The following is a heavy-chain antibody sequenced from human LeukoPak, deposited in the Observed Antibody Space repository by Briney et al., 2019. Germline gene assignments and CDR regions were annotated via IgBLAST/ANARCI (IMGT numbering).Heavy chain of an antibody. J-gene: IGHJ6*03. Sequence: PSETLSLTCAVYGGSFSGYYWSWIRQPPGKGLEWIGYIYYSGSTNYNPSLKSRVTISVDTSKNQFSLKLSSVTAADTAVYYCASMGRDYYYYYMDVWGKGTTVTVSS. D-gene: IGHD3-16*01. CDR2: IYYSGST. CDR3: ASMGRDYYYYYMDV. CDR1: GGSFSGYY. V-gene: IGHV4-59*01.